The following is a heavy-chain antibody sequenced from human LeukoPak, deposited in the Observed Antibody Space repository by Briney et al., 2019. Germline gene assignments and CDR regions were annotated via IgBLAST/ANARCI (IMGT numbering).Heavy chain of an antibody. V-gene: IGHV3-53*01. J-gene: IGHJ3*01. CDR3: ARVRLDRSERNLDSFEN. Sequence: QAGGSLRLSCAAPGFTLSSNYMSWVRPAPGEGLEWGSNIYSGGNTYYADSVKGRFTISRDNSKNTVYLQMNSLRAGDTAVYFCARVRLDRSERNLDSFENWGQGTMVTVSS. D-gene: IGHD1-14*01. CDR2: IYSGGNT. CDR1: GFTLSSNY.